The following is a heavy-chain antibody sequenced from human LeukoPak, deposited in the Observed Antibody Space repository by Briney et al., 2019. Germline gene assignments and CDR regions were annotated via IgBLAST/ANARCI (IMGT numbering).Heavy chain of an antibody. CDR1: GFTFSSYG. Sequence: GGSLRLSCAASGFTFSSYGMHWVRQAPGKGLEWVAFIRYDGSNKYYADSVKGRFTISRDNPKNTLYLQMNSLRAEDTAVYYCAKDSQLELRNYYYYYYMDVWGKGTTVTVSS. V-gene: IGHV3-30*02. J-gene: IGHJ6*03. D-gene: IGHD1-1*01. CDR2: IRYDGSNK. CDR3: AKDSQLELRNYYYYYYMDV.